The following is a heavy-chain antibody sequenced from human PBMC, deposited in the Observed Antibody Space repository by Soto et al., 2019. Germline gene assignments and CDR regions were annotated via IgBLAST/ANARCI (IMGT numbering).Heavy chain of an antibody. CDR1: GGIFSNYV. Sequence: QVQLVQSGAEVKKPGSSVKVACKASGGIFSNYVLNWVRQAPGQGLEWMGGIIPIFGTGNYAQKFQGRVTITADESTTTASMVLRGLSSEDTAVYYCARRYYNSSGYFDYWGQGTLVTVSS. D-gene: IGHD3-22*01. V-gene: IGHV1-69*01. CDR2: IIPIFGTG. J-gene: IGHJ4*02. CDR3: ARRYYNSSGYFDY.